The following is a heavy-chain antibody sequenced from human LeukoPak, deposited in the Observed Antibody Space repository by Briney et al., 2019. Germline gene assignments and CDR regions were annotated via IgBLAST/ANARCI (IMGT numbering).Heavy chain of an antibody. V-gene: IGHV3-48*03. J-gene: IGHJ6*03. CDR3: ARARVLLWFGESKTRYYMDV. CDR2: ISSSGSTI. CDR1: GFTFSSYE. D-gene: IGHD3-10*01. Sequence: QPGGCLRLSCAASGFTFSSYEMNWVRQAPGKGLERVSYISSSGSTIYYADSVKGRFTISRDNAKNSLYLQMNSPRAEDTAVYYCARARVLLWFGESKTRYYMDVWGKGTTVTVSS.